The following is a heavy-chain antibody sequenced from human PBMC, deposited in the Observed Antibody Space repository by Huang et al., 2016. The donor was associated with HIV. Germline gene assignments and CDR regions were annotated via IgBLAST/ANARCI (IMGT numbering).Heavy chain of an antibody. Sequence: QVQLVQSGAEVKKPGASVKVYCKASGYSFTTYALHWVRQAPGHRLEWVGWINPGNGNTKYSQKFQGRVTINRDTSASTVYMEVSSLTFEDTAVYYCAREFVIFGAPLWPAYWGQGTLISVSS. CDR3: AREFVIFGAPLWPAY. D-gene: IGHD2-21*01. V-gene: IGHV1-3*01. J-gene: IGHJ4*02. CDR1: GYSFTTYA. CDR2: INPGNGNT.